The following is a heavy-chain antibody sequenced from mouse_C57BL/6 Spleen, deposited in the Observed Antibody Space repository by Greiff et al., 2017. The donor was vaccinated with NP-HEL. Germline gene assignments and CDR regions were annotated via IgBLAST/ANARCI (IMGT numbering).Heavy chain of an antibody. Sequence: EVQLVESGGGLVKPGGSLKLSCAASGFTFSSYAMSWVRQTPEKRLEWVATISDGGSYTYYPDNVKGRFTISRDNAKNNLYLQMSHLKSEDTAMYYCAREGGYGSSRPAWFAYWGQGTLVTVSA. J-gene: IGHJ3*01. CDR1: GFTFSSYA. V-gene: IGHV5-4*01. CDR3: AREGGYGSSRPAWFAY. D-gene: IGHD1-1*01. CDR2: ISDGGSYT.